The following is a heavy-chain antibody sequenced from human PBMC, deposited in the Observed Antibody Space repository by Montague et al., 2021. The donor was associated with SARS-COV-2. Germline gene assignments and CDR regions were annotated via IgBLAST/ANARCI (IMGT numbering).Heavy chain of an antibody. J-gene: IGHJ5*02. Sequence: SETLSLTCSVSGGSISSDYWSWIRQSPGKGLEWIGYIYYRGTTNYNPSLKSRVTFSVDTSKNQFSLKLISVTAVDTAVYFCAREDRWNWFDPWGQRVLVTVSS. CDR2: IYYRGTT. D-gene: IGHD5-24*01. CDR1: GGSISSDY. CDR3: AREDRWNWFDP. V-gene: IGHV4-59*01.